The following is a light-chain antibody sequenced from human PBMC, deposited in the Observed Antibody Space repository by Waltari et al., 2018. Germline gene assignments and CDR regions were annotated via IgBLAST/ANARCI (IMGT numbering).Light chain of an antibody. Sequence: QSALTQPASVSGSPGQSITISCTGTSSAVRDYNHVSCYQHPPGKPPKLILYEVSNRPSGVSNRFSAAKSGNTASLTISGLQTEDEGDYYCSSFITSSTLVVFGGGTKLTVL. CDR2: EVS. V-gene: IGLV2-14*01. CDR1: SSAVRDYNH. J-gene: IGLJ2*01. CDR3: SSFITSSTLVV.